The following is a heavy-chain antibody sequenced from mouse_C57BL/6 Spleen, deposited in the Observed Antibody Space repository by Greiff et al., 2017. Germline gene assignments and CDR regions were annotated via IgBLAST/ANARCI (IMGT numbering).Heavy chain of an antibody. J-gene: IGHJ2*01. D-gene: IGHD2-1*01. V-gene: IGHV1-76*01. Sequence: QVQLQQSGAELVRPGASVKLSCKASGYTFTDYYINWVKQRPGQGLEWIARIYPGSGNTYYNEKFKGKATLTAEKTSSTAYMQLSSLTSEVSAVYFCARSSYGNLDYWGQGTTLTVSS. CDR2: IYPGSGNT. CDR1: GYTFTDYY. CDR3: ARSSYGNLDY.